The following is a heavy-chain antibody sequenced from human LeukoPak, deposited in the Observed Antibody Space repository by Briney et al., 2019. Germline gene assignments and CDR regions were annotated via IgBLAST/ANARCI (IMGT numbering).Heavy chain of an antibody. CDR1: GFTFSSFE. CDR3: VRDKYYDLSSGYYGVS. D-gene: IGHD3-9*01. J-gene: IGHJ4*02. V-gene: IGHV3-48*03. CDR2: ISSDGTTI. Sequence: TGGSLRLSCAASGFTFSSFEMNWVRQAPGKGLEWVSYISSDGTTIHYADSVKGRFTISRDNAKNSLYLQMNSLRAEDTSVYYCVRDKYYDLSSGYYGVSWGQGTLVTVSS.